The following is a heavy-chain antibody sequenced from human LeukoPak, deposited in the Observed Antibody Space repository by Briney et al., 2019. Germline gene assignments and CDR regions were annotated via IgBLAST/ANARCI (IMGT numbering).Heavy chain of an antibody. CDR3: ARDPYYGDYVV. CDR2: ISSSGSTK. J-gene: IGHJ4*02. CDR1: GFTFSSYA. V-gene: IGHV3-48*03. Sequence: GGSLRLSCAASGFTFSSYAMSWVRQAPGKGLAWVSYISSSGSTKHYADSVKGRFTISRDNAKNSLYLQMNSLRAEDTAVYYCARDPYYGDYVVWGQGTLVTVSS. D-gene: IGHD4-17*01.